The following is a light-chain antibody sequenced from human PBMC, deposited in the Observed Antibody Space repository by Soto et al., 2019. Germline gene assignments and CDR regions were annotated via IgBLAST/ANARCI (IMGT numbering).Light chain of an antibody. CDR1: QSISSW. CDR2: DAS. V-gene: IGKV1-5*01. Sequence: RRTQYTYTLSASVGDRVTITFRASQSISSWLAWYQQNPGKAPKLLMFDASSLDSGVPSRFSGSGSGTEFTLTISSLQPDDFATYYCQQYNAYPWTFGQGTIVDIK. J-gene: IGKJ1*01. CDR3: QQYNAYPWT.